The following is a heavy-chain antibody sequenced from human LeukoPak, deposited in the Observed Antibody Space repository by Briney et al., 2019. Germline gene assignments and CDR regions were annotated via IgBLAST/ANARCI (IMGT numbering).Heavy chain of an antibody. CDR3: VRGTGY. CDR2: ISSNGDNT. CDR1: GSTFSTYV. Sequence: PGGSLRLSCSVSGSTFSTYVMHWVRQAPGKGLEYVSAISSNGDNTHYAHSVKGRFTISRDNSKNTLYLQMSSLRADDTAVYYCVRGTGYWGQGTLVTVSS. V-gene: IGHV3-64D*06. J-gene: IGHJ4*02.